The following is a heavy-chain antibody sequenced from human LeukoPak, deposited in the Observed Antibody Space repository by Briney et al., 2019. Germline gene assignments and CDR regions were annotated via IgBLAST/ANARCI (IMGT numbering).Heavy chain of an antibody. CDR1: GHTFTSYY. CDR3: ARDWASQPLGATTGFDI. D-gene: IGHD1-26*01. CDR2: INPSGGST. J-gene: IGHJ3*02. V-gene: IGHV1-46*01. Sequence: ASVKVSCKASGHTFTSYYMHWVRQAPGQGLEWMGIINPSGGSTSYAQKFQGRVTMTRDTSTSTVYMELSSLRSEDTAVYYCARDWASQPLGATTGFDIWGQGTMVTVSS.